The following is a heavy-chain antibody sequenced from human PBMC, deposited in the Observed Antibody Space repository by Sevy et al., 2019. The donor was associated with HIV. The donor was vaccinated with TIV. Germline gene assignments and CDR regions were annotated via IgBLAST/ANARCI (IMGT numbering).Heavy chain of an antibody. Sequence: GGSLRLSCNASGITFSTSVMNWVRQSPDRGLEWVSSISGDTYYTHYADSMRGRFIVSRDNAKNSLFLEMNSLTVEDXXXXXXXXXXXXXXXXXXXXXYAFDXXGPGTVVTVS. CDR2: ISGDTYYT. J-gene: IGHJ3*02. CDR3: XXXXXXXXXXXXXXXYAFDX. CDR1: GITFSTSV. V-gene: IGHV3-21*01.